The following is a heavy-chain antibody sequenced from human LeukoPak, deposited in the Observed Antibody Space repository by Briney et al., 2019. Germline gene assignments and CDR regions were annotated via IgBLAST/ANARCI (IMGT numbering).Heavy chain of an antibody. CDR1: GGSISSYY. CDR2: IYYSGST. CDR3: ARENSSGYFGDDY. D-gene: IGHD3-22*01. Sequence: SETLSLTCTVSGGSISSYYWSWIRQPPGKGLEWIGYIYYSGSTNYNPSLKSRVTISVDTSKNQFSLKLSSVTAADTAVYYCARENSSGYFGDDYWGQGTLVTVSS. V-gene: IGHV4-59*01. J-gene: IGHJ4*02.